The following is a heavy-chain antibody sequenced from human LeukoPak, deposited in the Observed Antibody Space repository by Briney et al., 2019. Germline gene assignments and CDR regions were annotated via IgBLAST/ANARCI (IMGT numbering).Heavy chain of an antibody. Sequence: GGSLRLSCAASGFTFCSYWMHWVRQAPGKGLVWVSRINSDGSSTSYADSVKGRFTISRDNAKNTLYLQMNSLRAEDTAVYYCARDHSSSRDVSYGMDVWGQGTTVTVSS. CDR1: GFTFCSYW. CDR2: INSDGSST. J-gene: IGHJ6*02. D-gene: IGHD6-13*01. V-gene: IGHV3-74*01. CDR3: ARDHSSSRDVSYGMDV.